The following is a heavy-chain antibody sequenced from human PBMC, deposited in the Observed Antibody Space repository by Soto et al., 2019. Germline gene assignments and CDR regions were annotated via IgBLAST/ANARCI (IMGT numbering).Heavy chain of an antibody. CDR3: ARAWNYAAFDI. V-gene: IGHV1-69*02. J-gene: IGHJ3*02. CDR2: IIPILGIA. CDR1: VGTFSSYT. D-gene: IGHD1-7*01. Sequence: SVKVSCXASVGTFSSYTISWVRQAPGQGLEWMGRIIPILGIANYAQKFQGRVTITADKSTSTAYMELSSLRSEDTAVYYCARAWNYAAFDIWGQGTMVTVSS.